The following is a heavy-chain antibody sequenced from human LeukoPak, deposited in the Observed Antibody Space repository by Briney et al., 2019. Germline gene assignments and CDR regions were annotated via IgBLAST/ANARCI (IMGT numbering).Heavy chain of an antibody. CDR1: GYTFTSYG. Sequence: GASVKVSCKASGYTFTSYGISWVRQAPGQGLEWMGWISAYNGNTNYAQKLQGRVTMTTDTSTSTAYMELRSLRSDDTAVYYCARHGITMVRGVIQTKSDYFDYWGQGTLVTVSS. CDR2: ISAYNGNT. V-gene: IGHV1-18*01. J-gene: IGHJ4*02. CDR3: ARHGITMVRGVIQTKSDYFDY. D-gene: IGHD3-10*01.